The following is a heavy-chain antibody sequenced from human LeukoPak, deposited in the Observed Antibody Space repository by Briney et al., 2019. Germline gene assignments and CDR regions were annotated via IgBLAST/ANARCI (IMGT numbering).Heavy chain of an antibody. Sequence: GGSLRLSCAASGFTFSSYAMNWVRQAPGKGLEWVSSINSDSSLMYYAESVKGRFTISRDNARNSLYLQMNSLRAEDTAVYYCIRDLFDDYSLDYWGQGTLVTVSS. CDR2: INSDSSLM. CDR1: GFTFSSYA. CDR3: IRDLFDDYSLDY. J-gene: IGHJ4*02. D-gene: IGHD3-16*01. V-gene: IGHV3-21*01.